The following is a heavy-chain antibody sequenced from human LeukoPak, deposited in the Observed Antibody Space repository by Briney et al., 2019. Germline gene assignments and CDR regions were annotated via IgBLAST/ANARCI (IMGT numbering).Heavy chain of an antibody. J-gene: IGHJ4*02. D-gene: IGHD2-2*01. CDR2: IYPGDSDT. CDR1: GYSFTSYW. Sequence: GESLKISCKGSGYSFTSYWIGWVRQMPGKGLEWMGIIYPGDSDTRYSPSFQGQVTISADKSISTAYLQWSSLKALDTAMYYCARHEGYCSSTSCYLSYFDYWGQGTLVTVSS. CDR3: ARHEGYCSSTSCYLSYFDY. V-gene: IGHV5-51*01.